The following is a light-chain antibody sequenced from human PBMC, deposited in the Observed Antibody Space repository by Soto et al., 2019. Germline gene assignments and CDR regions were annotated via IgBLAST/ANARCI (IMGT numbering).Light chain of an antibody. CDR3: QQFNSYPLT. V-gene: IGKV1-9*01. J-gene: IGKJ4*02. CDR1: QSISSY. CDR2: AAS. Sequence: DIQMTQSPSSLSASVGDRVTITCRASQSISSYLTWYQQKPGKAPKLLIYAASTLQSGVPSRFSGSGSGTEFTLTISSLQSEDFAAYYCQQFNSYPLTFGRGTKVDIK.